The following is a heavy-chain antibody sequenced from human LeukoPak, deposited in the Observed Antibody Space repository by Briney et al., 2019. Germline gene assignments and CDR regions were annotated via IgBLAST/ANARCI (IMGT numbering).Heavy chain of an antibody. J-gene: IGHJ3*02. CDR3: ARANTAMVPDI. V-gene: IGHV3-11*06. Sequence: LEWVSYISSSSSYTNYADSVKGRFTISRDNAKNSLYLQMNSLRAEDTAVYYCARANTAMVPDIWGQGTMVTVSS. CDR2: ISSSSSYT. D-gene: IGHD5-18*01.